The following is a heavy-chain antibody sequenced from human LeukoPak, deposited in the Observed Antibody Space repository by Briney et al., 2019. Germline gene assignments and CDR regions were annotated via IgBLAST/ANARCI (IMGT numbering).Heavy chain of an antibody. CDR3: TPLRGVLGPANY. CDR2: IKSNTDGGAT. D-gene: IGHD3-10*02. Sequence: GGPLRLSCTASGFTFRTYGMSWFRQSPGKGLDWFGLIKSNTDGGATDYAAPVKGTFSISRGDSKNMVYVQMNSLKTEETAMYYCTPLRGVLGPANYWGQGALVTVSS. CDR1: GFTFRTYG. V-gene: IGHV3-15*01. J-gene: IGHJ4*02.